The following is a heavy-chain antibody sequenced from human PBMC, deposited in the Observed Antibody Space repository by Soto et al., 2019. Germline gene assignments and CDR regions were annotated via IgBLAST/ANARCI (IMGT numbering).Heavy chain of an antibody. CDR2: IYWNDDK. CDR3: AHLTMIRGVTSQYYFDS. V-gene: IGHV2-5*01. J-gene: IGHJ4*02. Sequence: QIALKESGPTVVKPTQTLTLTCSFSGFSLSTYKVGVGWIRQPPGKALEWLALIYWNDDKRYSASLQSRLTIPKDTSKNQVVLTLTNVDPVDTATYFCAHLTMIRGVTSQYYFDSWGQGTLVTVSS. D-gene: IGHD3-10*01. CDR1: GFSLSTYKVG.